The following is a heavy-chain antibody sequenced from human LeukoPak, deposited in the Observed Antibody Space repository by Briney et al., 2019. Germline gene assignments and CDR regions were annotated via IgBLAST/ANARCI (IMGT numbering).Heavy chain of an antibody. J-gene: IGHJ4*02. CDR1: GFTFSSYA. CDR2: ISYDGSNK. D-gene: IGHD5-18*01. Sequence: GGFLRLSCAASGFTFSSYAMHWVRQAPGKGLEWVAVISYDGSNKYYADSVKGRFTISRDNSKNTLYLQMNSLRAEDTAVYYCATHTAMDDYFDYWGQGTLVTVSS. CDR3: ATHTAMDDYFDY. V-gene: IGHV3-30-3*01.